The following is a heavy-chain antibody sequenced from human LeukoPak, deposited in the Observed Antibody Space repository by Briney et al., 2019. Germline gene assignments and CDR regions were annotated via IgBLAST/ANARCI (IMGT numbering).Heavy chain of an antibody. CDR3: AKDGAPHGSGSYCYFDY. Sequence: PGGSLRLSCAASGFTFSSYAMSWVRQAPGKGLEWVSAISGSGGSTYYADSVKGRFTISRDNSKNTLYLQMNSLRAEDTAVYYCAKDGAPHGSGSYCYFDYWGQGTLVTVSS. V-gene: IGHV3-23*01. J-gene: IGHJ4*02. CDR1: GFTFSSYA. CDR2: ISGSGGST. D-gene: IGHD3-10*01.